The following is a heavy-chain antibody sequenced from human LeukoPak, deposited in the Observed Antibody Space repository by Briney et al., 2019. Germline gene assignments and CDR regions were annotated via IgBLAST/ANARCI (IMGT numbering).Heavy chain of an antibody. Sequence: PGGSLRLSCAASGFTVSSNYMSWVCQAPGKGLEWVSVIYSGGSTYYADSVKGRFTISRDNSKNTLYLQMNSLRAEDTAVYYCARDSAYGSGSYDYWGQGTLVTVSS. CDR3: ARDSAYGSGSYDY. D-gene: IGHD3-10*01. J-gene: IGHJ4*02. CDR2: IYSGGST. CDR1: GFTVSSNY. V-gene: IGHV3-53*01.